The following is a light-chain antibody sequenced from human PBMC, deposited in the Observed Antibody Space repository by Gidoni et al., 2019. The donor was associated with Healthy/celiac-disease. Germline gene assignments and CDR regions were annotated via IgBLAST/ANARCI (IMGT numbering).Light chain of an antibody. J-gene: IGKJ4*01. CDR3: QQYSNWPPFT. CDR1: ETIDYK. CDR2: GAS. V-gene: IGKV3-15*01. Sequence: ETVLTQSPVTLSVSSGDRAALSCRASETIDYKLAWYQQKPGQAPRLLIYGASIRATGVPDRFRGSGSGTEVTLTISSLQSEDFAFYYCQQYSNWPPFTFGGGTKVEMK.